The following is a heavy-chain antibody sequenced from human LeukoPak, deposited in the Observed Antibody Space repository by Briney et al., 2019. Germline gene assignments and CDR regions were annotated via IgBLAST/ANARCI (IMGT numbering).Heavy chain of an antibody. CDR3: ARDSGPLFDP. D-gene: IGHD7-27*01. Sequence: GGSLRLSCAASGFTFSSYAMHWVRQAPGKGLEWVAVISYDGSNKYYADSVKGRFTISRDNSKNTLYLQMNDLRVEDTAVYYCARDSGPLFDPWGHGTLVTVSS. CDR1: GFTFSSYA. V-gene: IGHV3-30-3*01. CDR2: ISYDGSNK. J-gene: IGHJ5*02.